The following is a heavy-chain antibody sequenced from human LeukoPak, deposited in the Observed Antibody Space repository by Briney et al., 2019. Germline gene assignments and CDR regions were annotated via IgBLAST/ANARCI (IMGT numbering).Heavy chain of an antibody. V-gene: IGHV4-4*07. CDR1: GGSISSYY. Sequence: SGTLSLTCTVSGGSISSYYWSWIRQPAGKGLEWIGRIYTSGSTNYNPSLKSRVTISVDTSKNQFSLKLSSVTAADTAVYYCARGGLVVVVAATRPDFDYWGQGTLVTVSS. J-gene: IGHJ4*02. D-gene: IGHD2-15*01. CDR3: ARGGLVVVVAATRPDFDY. CDR2: IYTSGST.